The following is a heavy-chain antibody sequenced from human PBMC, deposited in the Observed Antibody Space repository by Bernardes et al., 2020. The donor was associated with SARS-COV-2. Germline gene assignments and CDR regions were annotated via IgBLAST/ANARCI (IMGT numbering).Heavy chain of an antibody. CDR3: ARNGDGYNLVGFDF. J-gene: IGHJ4*02. D-gene: IGHD5-12*01. CDR1: GLIFSNFD. CDR2: ISRSGSRL. V-gene: IGHV3-48*03. Sequence: GWSLIRSCAASGLIFSNFDMNWIRQAPGQGLEWISYISRSGSRLYYADSVKGRFIVSRDNAKNSLYLQMTSLRAEDTAVYYCARNGDGYNLVGFDFWGQGTLLTVSS.